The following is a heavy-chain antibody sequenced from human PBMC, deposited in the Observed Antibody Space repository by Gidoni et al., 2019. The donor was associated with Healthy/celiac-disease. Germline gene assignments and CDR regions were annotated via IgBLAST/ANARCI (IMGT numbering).Heavy chain of an antibody. CDR3: ARGQGSGYSSSWFYYYYGMDV. V-gene: IGHV4-34*01. CDR1: GGSFSGYY. CDR2: INHSGST. J-gene: IGHJ6*02. D-gene: IGHD6-13*01. Sequence: QVQLQQWGAGLLKPSETLSLTCAAYGGSFSGYYWSWIRQPPGKGLEWIGEINHSGSTNYNPSLKSRVTISVDTSKNQFSLKLSSVTAADTAVYYCARGQGSGYSSSWFYYYYGMDVWGQGTTVTVSS.